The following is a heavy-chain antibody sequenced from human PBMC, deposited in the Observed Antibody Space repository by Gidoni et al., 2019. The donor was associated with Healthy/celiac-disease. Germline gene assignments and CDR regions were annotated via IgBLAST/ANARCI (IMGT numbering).Heavy chain of an antibody. J-gene: IGHJ6*02. Sequence: EVQLVESGGGLVKPGGSLRLSCAASGFTFSSYSMNWVRQAPGKGLEWVSSISSSSSYIYYADSVKGRFTISRDNAKNSLYLQMNSLRAEDTAVYYCARARRQLGDGMDVWGQGTTVTVSS. CDR3: ARARRQLGDGMDV. D-gene: IGHD5-18*01. CDR2: ISSSSSYI. CDR1: GFTFSSYS. V-gene: IGHV3-21*01.